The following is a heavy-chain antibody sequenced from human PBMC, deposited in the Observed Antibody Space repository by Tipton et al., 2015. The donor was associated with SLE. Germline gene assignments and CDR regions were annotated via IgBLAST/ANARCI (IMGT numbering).Heavy chain of an antibody. J-gene: IGHJ1*01. CDR3: AREPHYGGNSGYFQQ. V-gene: IGHV4-61*02. CDR1: GGSISRGSYF. D-gene: IGHD4-23*01. Sequence: GLVKPSQTLSLTCSVSGGSISRGSYFWSWIRQPAGKGLEWIGRIYTSGSTNYNPSLKSRVAISMDTSKNHFSLRLSSVTAADTAIYYCAREPHYGGNSGYFQQWGQGTLVTVSS. CDR2: IYTSGST.